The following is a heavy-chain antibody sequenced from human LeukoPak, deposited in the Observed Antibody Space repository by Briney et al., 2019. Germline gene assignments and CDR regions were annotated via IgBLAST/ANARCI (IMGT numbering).Heavy chain of an antibody. Sequence: GGSLRLSCAASGFTFSSYSMNWVRQAPGKGLEWVSSISSSSSYIYYADSVKGRFTISRDNAKNSLYLQMNSLRAEDTAVYYCARGLSWAGMDVWGQGTTVTVSS. CDR2: ISSSSSYI. CDR3: ARGLSWAGMDV. J-gene: IGHJ6*02. CDR1: GFTFSSYS. V-gene: IGHV3-21*01. D-gene: IGHD1-26*01.